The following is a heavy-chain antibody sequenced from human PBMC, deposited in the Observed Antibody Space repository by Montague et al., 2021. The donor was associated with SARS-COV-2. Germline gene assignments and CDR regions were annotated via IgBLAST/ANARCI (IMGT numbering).Heavy chain of an antibody. CDR2: MYTSGST. J-gene: IGHJ4*02. CDR1: GGSISSGSYY. Sequence: TLSLTCTVSGGSISSGSYYWSWIRQPAGNVLEWIGRMYTSGSTNYNPSLKSRVTISVDTSKNQFSLKLSSVTAADTAVYYCARQLAGFWSGYFDYWGQGTLVTVSS. CDR3: ARQLAGFWSGYFDY. D-gene: IGHD3-3*01. V-gene: IGHV4-61*02.